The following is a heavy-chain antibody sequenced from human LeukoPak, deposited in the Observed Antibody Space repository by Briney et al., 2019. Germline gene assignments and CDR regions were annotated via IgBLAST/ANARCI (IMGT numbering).Heavy chain of an antibody. J-gene: IGHJ4*02. CDR1: GYTFTGYY. Sequence: ASVKVSCKASGYTFTGYYMHWVRQAPGQGLEWMGWINPNSGGTNYAQKFQGWVTMTRDTSISTAYMELSRLRSDDTAVYYCARAQYGSGRLTFDYWGQGTLVTVSS. V-gene: IGHV1-2*04. CDR2: INPNSGGT. CDR3: ARAQYGSGRLTFDY. D-gene: IGHD3-10*01.